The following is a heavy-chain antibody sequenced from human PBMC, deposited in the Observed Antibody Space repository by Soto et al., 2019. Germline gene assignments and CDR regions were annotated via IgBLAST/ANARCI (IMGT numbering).Heavy chain of an antibody. CDR3: ARGAEYSGYDHGAFAI. CDR1: GFTFSSYG. D-gene: IGHD5-12*01. V-gene: IGHV3-33*01. J-gene: IGHJ3*02. CDR2: IWYDGSNK. Sequence: GGSLRLSCAASGFTFSSYGMHWVRQAPGKGLEWVAVIWYDGSNKYYADSVKGRFTISRDNSKNTLYLQMNSLRAEDTAVYYCARGAEYSGYDHGAFAIWGKGTMVTVSS.